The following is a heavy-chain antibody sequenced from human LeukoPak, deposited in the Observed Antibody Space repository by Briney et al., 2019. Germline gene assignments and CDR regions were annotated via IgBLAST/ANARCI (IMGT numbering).Heavy chain of an antibody. CDR2: IYYSGST. J-gene: IGHJ2*01. CDR3: ARVTAAAGYYWYFDL. Sequence: SETLSLTCTVSGGSISSYYWSWIRQPPGKGLEWIGYIYYSGSTNYNPSLKSRVTISVDTSKNPFSLKLSSVTAADTAVYYCARVTAAAGYYWYFDLWGRGTLVTVSS. V-gene: IGHV4-59*01. CDR1: GGSISSYY. D-gene: IGHD6-13*01.